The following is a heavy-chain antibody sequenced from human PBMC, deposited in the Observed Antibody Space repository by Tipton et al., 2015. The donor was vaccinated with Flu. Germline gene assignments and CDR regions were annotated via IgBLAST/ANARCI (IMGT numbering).Heavy chain of an antibody. Sequence: GSLRLSCAASGFTFSRYAMSWVRQAPGKGLEWVSAISGGGGISYFADSVKGRFTISRDNSKNMLYLQMNSLRPEDTATYYCAKVIPELVAGLDYWGQGTLVTVPS. CDR2: ISGGGGIS. J-gene: IGHJ4*02. V-gene: IGHV3-23*01. CDR3: AKVIPELVAGLDY. D-gene: IGHD6-19*01. CDR1: GFTFSRYA.